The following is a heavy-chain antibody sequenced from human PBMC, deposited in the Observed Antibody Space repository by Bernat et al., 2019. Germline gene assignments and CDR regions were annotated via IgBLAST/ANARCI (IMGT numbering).Heavy chain of an antibody. CDR3: ARGRWELLLEYYFDY. V-gene: IGHV1-3*01. D-gene: IGHD1-26*01. Sequence: QVQLVQSGAEVKKPGASVKVSCKASGYTFTSYAMHWVRQAPGQRLEWMGWINAGNGNTKYSQKFQGRVTITRDTSASTAYMELSSLRSEDTAVYYCARGRWELLLEYYFDYWGQGTLVTVSS. CDR1: GYTFTSYA. CDR2: INAGNGNT. J-gene: IGHJ4*02.